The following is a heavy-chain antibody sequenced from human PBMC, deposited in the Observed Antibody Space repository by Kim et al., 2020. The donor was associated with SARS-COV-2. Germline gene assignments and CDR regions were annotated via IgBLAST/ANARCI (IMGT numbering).Heavy chain of an antibody. Sequence: GGSLRLSCAASGFTFSGSAMHWVRQASGKGLEWVGRIRSKANSYATAYAASVKGRFTISRDDSKNTAYLQMNSLKTEDTAVYYCTASRYYDILTGYFTHYYYYGMDVWGQGTTVTVSS. V-gene: IGHV3-73*01. D-gene: IGHD3-9*01. J-gene: IGHJ6*02. CDR1: GFTFSGSA. CDR3: TASRYYDILTGYFTHYYYYGMDV. CDR2: IRSKANSYAT.